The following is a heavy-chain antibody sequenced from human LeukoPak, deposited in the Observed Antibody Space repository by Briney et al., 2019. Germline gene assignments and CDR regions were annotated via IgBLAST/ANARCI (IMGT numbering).Heavy chain of an antibody. D-gene: IGHD2-2*01. CDR2: ISSSSSYI. Sequence: NPGGSLRLSCAASGFTFSSYSMNWVRQAPGKGLEWVSSISSSSSYIYYADSVKGRFTISRDNAKNSLYLQMNSLRAEDTAVYYCARDRVPTYCSSTSCYRVKKPGNDAFDIWGQGTMVTVSS. CDR3: ARDRVPTYCSSTSCYRVKKPGNDAFDI. CDR1: GFTFSSYS. V-gene: IGHV3-21*01. J-gene: IGHJ3*02.